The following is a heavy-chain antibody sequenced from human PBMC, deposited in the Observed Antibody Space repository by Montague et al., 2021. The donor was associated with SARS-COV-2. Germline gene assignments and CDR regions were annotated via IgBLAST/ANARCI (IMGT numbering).Heavy chain of an antibody. Sequence: SLRLSCAASGFTFGDYAINWVRQAPGKGLEWVASISGDGATAYYAESVLGRFAISRDNSKNTVLLQMDSLRVKDAAVYYCAKALYSGGFFFASGSDFWGQGTLVTVSS. D-gene: IGHD6-19*01. CDR1: GFTFGDYA. CDR3: AKALYSGGFFFASGSDF. J-gene: IGHJ4*02. V-gene: IGHV3-23*01. CDR2: ISGDGATA.